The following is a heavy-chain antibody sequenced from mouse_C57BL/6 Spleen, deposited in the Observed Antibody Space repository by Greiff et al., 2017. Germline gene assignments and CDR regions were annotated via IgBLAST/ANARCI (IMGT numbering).Heavy chain of an antibody. J-gene: IGHJ1*03. Sequence: EVKLLESGGGLVKPGGSLKLSCAASGFTFSDYGMHWVRQAPEKGLEWVAYISSCSSTIYYADTVKGRFTISRDNAKNTLFLQMTSLRSEDTAMYDCARDCYGSSYDGYFDVWGKGTTVTVSS. D-gene: IGHD1-1*01. V-gene: IGHV5-17*01. CDR1: GFTFSDYG. CDR2: ISSCSSTI. CDR3: ARDCYGSSYDGYFDV.